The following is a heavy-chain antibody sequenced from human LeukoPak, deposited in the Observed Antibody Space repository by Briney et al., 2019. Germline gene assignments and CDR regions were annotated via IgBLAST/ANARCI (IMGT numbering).Heavy chain of an antibody. CDR1: GFTFSSYW. Sequence: PGGSLRLSCAASGFTFSSYWMSWVRQAPGKGLEWVSAISGSGGSTYYADSVKGRFTISRDNSKNTLYLQMNSLRAEDTAVYYCAKEVFPVSLTAIFGVNDYWGQGTLVTVSS. D-gene: IGHD3-3*01. J-gene: IGHJ4*02. CDR3: AKEVFPVSLTAIFGVNDY. CDR2: ISGSGGST. V-gene: IGHV3-23*01.